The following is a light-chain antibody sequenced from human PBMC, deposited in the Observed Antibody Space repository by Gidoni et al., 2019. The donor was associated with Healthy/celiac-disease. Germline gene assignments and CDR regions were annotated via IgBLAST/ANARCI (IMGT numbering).Light chain of an antibody. CDR2: ANR. Sequence: AGHHVLWYQHLPGTAPKVLIFANRNRPSGVPDRFSASKSGTSASLVITGLQPEDETDYYCQSYDTSLSAYVFGTGTKVTVL. J-gene: IGLJ1*01. CDR3: QSYDTSLSAYV. CDR1: AGHH. V-gene: IGLV1-40*01.